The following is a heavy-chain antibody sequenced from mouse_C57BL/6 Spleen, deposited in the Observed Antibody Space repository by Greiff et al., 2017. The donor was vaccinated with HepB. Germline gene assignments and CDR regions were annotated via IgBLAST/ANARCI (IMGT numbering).Heavy chain of an antibody. Sequence: QVQLQQSGAELVRPGASVKMSCKASGYTFTSYNMHWVKQTPRQGLEWIGAIYPGNGDTSYNQKFKGKATLTVDKSSSTAYMQLSSLTSEDSAVYFCARGGFHDGYYESYAMDYWGQGTSVTVSS. CDR1: GYTFTSYN. CDR2: IYPGNGDT. V-gene: IGHV1-12*01. J-gene: IGHJ4*01. D-gene: IGHD2-3*01. CDR3: ARGGFHDGYYESYAMDY.